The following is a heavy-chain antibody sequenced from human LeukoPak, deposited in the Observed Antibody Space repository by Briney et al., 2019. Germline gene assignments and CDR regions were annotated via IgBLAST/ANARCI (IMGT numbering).Heavy chain of an antibody. Sequence: GGSLRLSCAASGFTFSSYAMSWVRQAPGKGLEWASAISGSGGSTYYADSVKGRFTISRDNSKNTLYLQMNSLRAEDTAVYYCAKRADIVVVPAAIGDYWSQGTLVTVSS. CDR2: ISGSGGST. CDR1: GFTFSSYA. CDR3: AKRADIVVVPAAIGDY. J-gene: IGHJ4*02. D-gene: IGHD2-2*02. V-gene: IGHV3-23*01.